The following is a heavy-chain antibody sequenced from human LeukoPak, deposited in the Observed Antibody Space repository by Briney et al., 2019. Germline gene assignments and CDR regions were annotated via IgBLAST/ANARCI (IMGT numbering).Heavy chain of an antibody. CDR2: IYYSGST. D-gene: IGHD3-22*01. V-gene: IGHV4-39*01. CDR3: ARHTFYYYDSSGYYERPFDY. J-gene: IGHJ4*02. CDR1: GGSISSSSYY. Sequence: SETPSLTCTVSGGSISSSSYYWGWIRQPPGKGLEWIGSIYYSGSTYYNPSLKSRVTISVDTSKNQFSLKLSSVTAADTAVYYCARHTFYYYDSSGYYERPFDYWGQGTLVTVSS.